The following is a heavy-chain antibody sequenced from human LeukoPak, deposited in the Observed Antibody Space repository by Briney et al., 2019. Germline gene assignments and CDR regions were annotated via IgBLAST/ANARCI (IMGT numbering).Heavy chain of an antibody. V-gene: IGHV1-69*01. CDR1: GGTFISYA. D-gene: IGHD1-14*01. CDR2: IIPIFGTA. Sequence: SVKVSCKASGGTFISYAISWVRQAPGQGLEWMGGIIPIFGTANYAQKFQGRVTITADESTSTAYMELSSLRSEDTAVYYCARENRGIYYYYYGMDVWGQGTTVTVSS. J-gene: IGHJ6*02. CDR3: ARENRGIYYYYYGMDV.